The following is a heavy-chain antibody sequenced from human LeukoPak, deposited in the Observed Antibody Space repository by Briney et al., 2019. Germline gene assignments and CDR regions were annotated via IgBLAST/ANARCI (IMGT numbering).Heavy chain of an antibody. CDR2: VQPDGSAK. CDR3: ARDFFGWSSLGH. Sequence: GGSLRLSCAASGFTFRSNWTNWVRQAPGKGLEWVAHVQPDGSAKIYADSVKGRFTISRDNAKDSVYLQMNSLRVEDTAVYYCARDFFGWSSLGHWGQGTLVTVSS. CDR1: GFTFRSNW. D-gene: IGHD6-19*01. J-gene: IGHJ1*01. V-gene: IGHV3-7*01.